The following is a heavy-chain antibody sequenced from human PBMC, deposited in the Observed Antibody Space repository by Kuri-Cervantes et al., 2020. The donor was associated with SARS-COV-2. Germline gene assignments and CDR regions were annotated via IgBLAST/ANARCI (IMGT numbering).Heavy chain of an antibody. CDR3: ARQASIVGATTGFDY. Sequence: KVSCKGSGYSFTSYWIGWVRQMPGKGLEWMGIIYPGDSDTRYSPSFQGQVTISADKSISTAYLQWSSLKASDTAMYYCARQASIVGATTGFDYWGQGTLVTSPQ. CDR1: GYSFTSYW. CDR2: IYPGDSDT. D-gene: IGHD1-26*01. V-gene: IGHV5-51*01. J-gene: IGHJ4*02.